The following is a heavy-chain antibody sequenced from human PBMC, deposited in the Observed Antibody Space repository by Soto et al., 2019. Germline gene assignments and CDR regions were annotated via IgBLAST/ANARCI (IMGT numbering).Heavy chain of an antibody. D-gene: IGHD1-26*01. Sequence: QLQLQESGPGLVKPSETLSLTCTVSGGSISSSSYYWGWIRQPPGKGLEWIGNIYYSGNTYYNPALTSRVTISVDTSKNQFSLKLSSVTAADTAVYYCARYEWGPRTVFDYWGQGTLVTVSS. CDR2: IYYSGNT. J-gene: IGHJ4*02. V-gene: IGHV4-39*01. CDR3: ARYEWGPRTVFDY. CDR1: GGSISSSSYY.